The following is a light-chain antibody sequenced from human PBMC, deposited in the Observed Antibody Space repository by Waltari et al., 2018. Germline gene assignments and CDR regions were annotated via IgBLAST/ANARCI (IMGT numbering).Light chain of an antibody. V-gene: IGKV1-9*01. Sequence: DIQLTQSPSFLSASVGDRVTITCRASQGISSYLAWFQQKPGKAPNLLIYGASTLQSGVPSRFSGSGSGTEFTLTISSLQPEDLATYYCQQLSSYPITFGQGTRLEIK. CDR3: QQLSSYPIT. CDR2: GAS. J-gene: IGKJ5*01. CDR1: QGISSY.